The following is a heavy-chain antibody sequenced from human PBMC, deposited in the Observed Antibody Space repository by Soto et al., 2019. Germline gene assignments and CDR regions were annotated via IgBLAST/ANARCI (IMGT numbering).Heavy chain of an antibody. Sequence: QVQLVQSGAEVKKPGASVKVSCKASGYTFTSYGISWVRQATGQGREWMGWISAYNGNTNYAQELHGRVTMTTDTSTSTAYMELRSLGSDDTAVYSCARVATIFGLGMDVWGQGTTVTLSS. CDR2: ISAYNGNT. CDR1: GYTFTSYG. D-gene: IGHD3-3*01. J-gene: IGHJ6*02. CDR3: ARVATIFGLGMDV. V-gene: IGHV1-18*01.